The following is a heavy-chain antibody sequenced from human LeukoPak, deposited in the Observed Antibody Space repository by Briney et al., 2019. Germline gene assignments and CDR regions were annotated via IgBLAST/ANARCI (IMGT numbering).Heavy chain of an antibody. D-gene: IGHD2-2*01. V-gene: IGHV3-30*02. Sequence: GGSLRLSCAASGFTFSSYGMHWVRQAPGKGLEWVAFIRYDGSNKYYADSVKGRFTISRDNSKNTLYLQMNSLRAGDTAVYYCSPLASVPAASEFDPWGQGTLVTVSS. J-gene: IGHJ5*02. CDR2: IRYDGSNK. CDR1: GFTFSSYG. CDR3: SPLASVPAASEFDP.